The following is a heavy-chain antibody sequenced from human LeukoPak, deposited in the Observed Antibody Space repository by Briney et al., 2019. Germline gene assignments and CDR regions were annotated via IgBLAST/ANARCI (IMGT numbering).Heavy chain of an antibody. J-gene: IGHJ6*03. CDR3: ARPRQRNYYGSGSGYYMDV. D-gene: IGHD3-10*01. Sequence: SETLSLTCAVSGGSISRSSFYWGWIRQPPGKGLEWIGSIYYSGNTYYNPSLKSRVTMSVDTSKNQSSLKLSSVTAADTAVYYCARPRQRNYYGSGSGYYMDVWGKGTTVTISS. V-gene: IGHV4-39*07. CDR1: GGSISRSSFY. CDR2: IYYSGNT.